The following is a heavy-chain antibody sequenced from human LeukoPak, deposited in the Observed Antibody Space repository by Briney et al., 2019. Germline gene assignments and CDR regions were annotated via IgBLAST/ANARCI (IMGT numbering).Heavy chain of an antibody. V-gene: IGHV2-5*01. CDR3: AHSWSGGAARPCFFDY. D-gene: IGHD6-6*01. CDR1: GFSLSTSGVG. Sequence: SGPTLVKPAQTLTLTCTFSGFSLSTSGVGVGWIRQPPGKALEWLALIYWNDDKLYIPSLKSRPTLTKDTSKNQVVLTMTNMDPVDTATYYCAHSWSGGAARPCFFDYWGQGTLVTVSS. CDR2: IYWNDDK. J-gene: IGHJ4*02.